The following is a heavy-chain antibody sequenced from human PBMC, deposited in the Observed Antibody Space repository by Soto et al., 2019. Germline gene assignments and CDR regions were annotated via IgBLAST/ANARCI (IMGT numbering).Heavy chain of an antibody. J-gene: IGHJ4*02. D-gene: IGHD6-19*01. CDR3: ARAGIAVAGEHFDY. CDR1: GFTFTSSA. V-gene: IGHV1-2*04. Sequence: EASVKVSCKASGFTFTSSAMQWVRQAPGQGLEWMGWINPNSGGTNYAQKFQGWVTMTRDTSISTAYMELSRLRSDDTAVYYCARAGIAVAGEHFDYWGQGTLVTVSS. CDR2: INPNSGGT.